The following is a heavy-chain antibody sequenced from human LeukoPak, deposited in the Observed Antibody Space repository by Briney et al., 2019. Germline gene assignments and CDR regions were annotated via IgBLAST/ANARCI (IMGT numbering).Heavy chain of an antibody. V-gene: IGHV1-69*05. CDR2: IIPIFGTA. J-gene: IGHJ3*02. Sequence: SVKVSCKASGGTFSSYAISWVRQAPGQGLEWKGRIIPIFGTANYAQKFQGRVTITTDDSTSTAYMELSSLRSEDTAVYYCARVPEGTKDAFDIWGQGTMVTVSS. CDR1: GGTFSSYA. CDR3: ARVPEGTKDAFDI. D-gene: IGHD1-14*01.